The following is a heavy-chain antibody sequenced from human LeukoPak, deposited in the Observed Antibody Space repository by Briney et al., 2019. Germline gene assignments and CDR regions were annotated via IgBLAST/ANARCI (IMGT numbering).Heavy chain of an antibody. Sequence: GGSLRLSCVASGFRFSRYWMRWVRQAPGKGLEWVATINLGGSNKYYVDSVMGRFTISRDDARNSLHLQMNSLRVEDTAVYYCTGIDAAWGQGTLVTVSS. J-gene: IGHJ5*02. D-gene: IGHD3-9*01. CDR1: GFRFSRYW. CDR2: INLGGSNK. V-gene: IGHV3-7*03. CDR3: TGIDAA.